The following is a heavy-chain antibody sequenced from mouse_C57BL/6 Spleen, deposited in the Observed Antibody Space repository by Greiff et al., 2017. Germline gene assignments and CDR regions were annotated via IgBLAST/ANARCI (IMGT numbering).Heavy chain of an antibody. V-gene: IGHV10-1*01. D-gene: IGHD2-1*01. CDR2: IRSKSNNYAT. Sequence: EVKLVESGGGLVQPKGSLKLSCAASGFSFNTYAMNWVRQAPGKGLEWVARIRSKSNNYATYYADSVKDRFTISRDNSESMLYLQMNNLKTEDTAMYYCVRHLGNYYAMDYWGQGTSVTVSS. CDR1: GFSFNTYA. J-gene: IGHJ4*01. CDR3: VRHLGNYYAMDY.